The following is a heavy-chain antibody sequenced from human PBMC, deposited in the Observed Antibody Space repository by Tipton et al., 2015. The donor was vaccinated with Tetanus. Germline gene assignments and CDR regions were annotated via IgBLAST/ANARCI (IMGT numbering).Heavy chain of an antibody. CDR1: GGSISSGGYF. Sequence: TLSLTCSVSGGSISSGGYFWNWVRLHPGKGLEWIGYIYYSGDTYINPSLKSRVTMSVDTSKNQISLNLSSVTAADTAVYYCARDQGGGRVVRLNWFDPWGQGALVTVSS. CDR2: IYYSGDT. J-gene: IGHJ5*02. CDR3: ARDQGGGRVVRLNWFDP. V-gene: IGHV4-31*03. D-gene: IGHD6-6*01.